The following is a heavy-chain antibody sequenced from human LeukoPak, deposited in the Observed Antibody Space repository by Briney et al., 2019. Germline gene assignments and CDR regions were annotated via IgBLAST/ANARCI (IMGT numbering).Heavy chain of an antibody. D-gene: IGHD2-8*01. J-gene: IGHJ4*02. Sequence: GSLRLSCAASGFTFSSYAMSWVRQAPGKGLEWVSAISGSGGSTYYADSVKGRFTISRDNSKNTLYLQMNSLRAEDTAVYYCAKDSAIVLMVYDFDYWGQGTLVTVSS. CDR2: ISGSGGST. CDR1: GFTFSSYA. CDR3: AKDSAIVLMVYDFDY. V-gene: IGHV3-23*01.